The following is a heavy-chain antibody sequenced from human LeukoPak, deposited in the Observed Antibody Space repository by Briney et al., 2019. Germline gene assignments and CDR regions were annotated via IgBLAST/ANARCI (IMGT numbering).Heavy chain of an antibody. CDR3: AKERARKTSNYGSRSCPLGY. J-gene: IGHJ4*02. CDR1: GFTFSSYA. CDR2: ISSSSSYI. Sequence: PGGSLRLSCAASGFTFSSYAMSWVRQAPGKGLEWVSSISSSSSYIYYADSVKGRFTISRDNAKNSLYLQMNSLRAEDTAVYYCAKERARKTSNYGSRSCPLGYWGQGTLVTVSS. V-gene: IGHV3-21*01. D-gene: IGHD6-13*01.